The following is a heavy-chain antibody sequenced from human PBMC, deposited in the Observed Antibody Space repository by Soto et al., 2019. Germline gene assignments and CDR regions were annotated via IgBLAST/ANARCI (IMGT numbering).Heavy chain of an antibody. J-gene: IGHJ4*02. D-gene: IGHD3-10*01. CDR2: ISYDGSNK. V-gene: IGHV3-30-3*01. CDR3: ARSGYHGPGIFDY. Sequence: GGSLRLSCAASGFTFSSYAMHWVRQAPGKGLEWVAVISYDGSNKYYADSVKGRFTISRDNSKNTLYLQMNSLRAEDTAVYYCARSGYHGPGIFDYWGQGTVVTVSS. CDR1: GFTFSSYA.